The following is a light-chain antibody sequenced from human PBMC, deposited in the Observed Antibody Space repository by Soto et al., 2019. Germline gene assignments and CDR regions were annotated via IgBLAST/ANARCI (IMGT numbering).Light chain of an antibody. CDR2: DAS. V-gene: IGKV1-5*01. Sequence: DIQMTQSPSTLSASVGDRVTITCRASQSISSWLAWYQQKPGKAPKLLIYDASSLESGVPSRFSGSGSGTEFTLTISSLKPDDFATYYCQQSGTFGQGTKLEIK. CDR3: QQSGT. J-gene: IGKJ2*01. CDR1: QSISSW.